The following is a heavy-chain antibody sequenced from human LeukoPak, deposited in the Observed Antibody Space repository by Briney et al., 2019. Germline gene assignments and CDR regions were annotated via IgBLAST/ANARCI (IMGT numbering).Heavy chain of an antibody. Sequence: PGGSLRLSCAASGFTFSSYAMSWVRQAQGKGLEWVSAISGSGGSTYYADSVKGRFTISRDNSKNTLYLQMNSLRAEDTAVYYCAKDYSDIVADAVDYWGQGTLVTVSS. D-gene: IGHD5-12*01. CDR1: GFTFSSYA. CDR2: ISGSGGST. J-gene: IGHJ4*02. V-gene: IGHV3-23*01. CDR3: AKDYSDIVADAVDY.